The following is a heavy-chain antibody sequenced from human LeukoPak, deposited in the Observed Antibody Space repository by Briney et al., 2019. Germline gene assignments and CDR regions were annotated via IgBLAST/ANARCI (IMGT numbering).Heavy chain of an antibody. CDR3: ARREGL. J-gene: IGHJ4*02. CDR2: VYYSGTT. D-gene: IGHD1-26*01. Sequence: SETLSLTCSVSGGSISLSYYYWGWIRQPPGKALEWIGSVYYSGTTSYNPSLKSRVTISVDMSKNHFSLRLSSVTAADTAVYYCARREGLWGQGTLVTVSS. V-gene: IGHV4-39*07. CDR1: GGSISLSYYY.